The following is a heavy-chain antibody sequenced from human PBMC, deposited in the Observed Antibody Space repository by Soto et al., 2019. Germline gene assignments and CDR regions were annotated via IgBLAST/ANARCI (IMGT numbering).Heavy chain of an antibody. CDR1: GFTFSSYG. CDR3: ARVQGYSGSYYFEY. J-gene: IGHJ4*02. D-gene: IGHD1-26*01. CDR2: VSRSASYM. V-gene: IGHV3-21*06. Sequence: EVELVDSGGGLVKPGGSLRLSCVGSGFTFSSYGTTWVRQAPGKGLEWVSYVSRSASYMYYADSVKGRFTISRDNAKNSVFLQMNSLRAEDTAVYYCARVQGYSGSYYFEYWGQGTLVTVSP.